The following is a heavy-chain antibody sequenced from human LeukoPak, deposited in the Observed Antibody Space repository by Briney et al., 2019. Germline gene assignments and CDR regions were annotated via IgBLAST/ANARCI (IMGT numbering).Heavy chain of an antibody. J-gene: IGHJ4*02. Sequence: GGSLRLSCAASGXTFSSYWMSWVRQAPGKGLEWVANIKQDGSEKYYVDSVKGRFTISRDNAKNSLYLEMNSLRAEDTAVYYCVRERTNYYDSSGYYWGQGSLVTVSS. CDR2: IKQDGSEK. CDR1: GXTFSSYW. D-gene: IGHD3-22*01. V-gene: IGHV3-7*05. CDR3: VRERTNYYDSSGYY.